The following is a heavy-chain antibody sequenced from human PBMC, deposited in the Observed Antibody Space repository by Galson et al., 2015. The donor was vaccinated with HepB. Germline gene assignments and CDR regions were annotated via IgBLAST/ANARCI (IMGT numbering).Heavy chain of an antibody. CDR2: ITIDGSGT. CDR1: GFAFSSSR. J-gene: IGHJ4*02. V-gene: IGHV3-74*01. CDR3: TGGLVSAYTA. D-gene: IGHD2-21*02. Sequence: SLRLSCAVSGFAFSSSRMHWVRQAPGKGLVWVSRITIDGSGTSYADSVNGRFTISRDNAKNMLYLQMNSLRAEDTAVYYCTGGLVSAYTAWGQGTLVTVSS.